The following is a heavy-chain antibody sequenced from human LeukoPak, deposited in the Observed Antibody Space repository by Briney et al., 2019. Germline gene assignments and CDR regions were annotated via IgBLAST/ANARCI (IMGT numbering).Heavy chain of an antibody. J-gene: IGHJ4*02. CDR1: EYTFTGYY. Sequence: ASVKVSCKASEYTFTGYYIHWVRQAPGQGLEWMGWIDPNAGDSNYVQKFQGRVTMTRDTSISTAYMELSRLRSDDTAFYYCARIRYCGGISCYYIDYWGQGTLVTVSA. V-gene: IGHV1-2*02. D-gene: IGHD2-2*01. CDR3: ARIRYCGGISCYYIDY. CDR2: IDPNAGDS.